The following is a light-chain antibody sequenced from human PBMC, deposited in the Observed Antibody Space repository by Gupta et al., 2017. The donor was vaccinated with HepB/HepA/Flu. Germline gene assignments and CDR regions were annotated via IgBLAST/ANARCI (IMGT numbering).Light chain of an antibody. V-gene: IGKV1-33*01. CDR1: QDINNY. Sequence: IQITKSPSSLSASVGDRVTITCQASQDINNYLNWYQRRPGKAPKLLIYDASNLETGVPSRFSGSGSGTDFSLTISSLQPEDIATYYCQQYDDLPYTFGQGTKLEIK. J-gene: IGKJ2*01. CDR3: QQYDDLPYT. CDR2: DAS.